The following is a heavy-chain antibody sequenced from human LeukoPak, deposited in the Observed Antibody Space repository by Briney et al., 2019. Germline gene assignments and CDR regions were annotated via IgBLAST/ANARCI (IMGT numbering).Heavy chain of an antibody. J-gene: IGHJ5*02. D-gene: IGHD4-23*01. CDR1: VYTFTVYY. Sequence: GASVTVSCTASVYTFTVYYMHWVRQAPGHGLEWTGWINPNSGGTNYAQKFQGRVTMTRDTSISTAYMELSRLRSDDTAVYYCARLVARATVGPGWFDPWGQGTLVTVSS. CDR2: INPNSGGT. V-gene: IGHV1-2*02. CDR3: ARLVARATVGPGWFDP.